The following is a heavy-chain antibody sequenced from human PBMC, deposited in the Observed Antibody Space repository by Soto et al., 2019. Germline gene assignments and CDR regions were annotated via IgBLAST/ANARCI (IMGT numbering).Heavy chain of an antibody. CDR1: GFMFSAYA. CDR3: ARDPSPYTSGWYGIDF. V-gene: IGHV3-30-3*01. CDR2: MSYDGTNT. Sequence: GGSLRLSCTACGFMFSAYAMLWVRQAPGKGLEWVAAMSYDGTNTYYADSLKGRFTISRDNSKNTLFLQMSSLTADDSAVYYCARDPSPYTSGWYGIDFWGLGTLVTVS. D-gene: IGHD6-19*01. J-gene: IGHJ4*01.